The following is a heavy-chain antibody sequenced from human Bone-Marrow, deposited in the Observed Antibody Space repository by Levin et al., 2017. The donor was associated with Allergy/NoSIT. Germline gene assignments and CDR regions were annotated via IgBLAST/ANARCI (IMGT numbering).Heavy chain of an antibody. J-gene: IGHJ4*02. CDR3: TKPFPYGTTWFGGIDS. V-gene: IGHV3-23*01. Sequence: GESLKISCAASGFTFSTSVMSWVRQAPGKGLEWVSAIRVSASSAHYASSVQGRFAISSDISQNTLYLQMNSLRDEDTAVYYCTKPFPYGTTWFGGIDSWGQGTLVTVSS. CDR1: GFTFSTSV. CDR2: IRVSASSA. D-gene: IGHD3-10*01.